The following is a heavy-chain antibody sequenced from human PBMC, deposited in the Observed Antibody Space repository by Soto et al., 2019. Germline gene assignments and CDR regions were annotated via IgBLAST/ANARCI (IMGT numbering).Heavy chain of an antibody. D-gene: IGHD3-9*01. CDR3: ARVGYDILTGGGKTYYSYGMDV. CDR2: INPNSGGT. V-gene: IGHV1-2*02. CDR1: GYTFTGYY. Sequence: GASVKVSCKASGYTFTGYYMHWVRQAPGQGLEWMGWINPNSGGTNYAQKFQGRVTMTRDTSISTAYMELSRLRSDDTAVYYCARVGYDILTGGGKTYYSYGMDVWGQGTTGTVSS. J-gene: IGHJ6*02.